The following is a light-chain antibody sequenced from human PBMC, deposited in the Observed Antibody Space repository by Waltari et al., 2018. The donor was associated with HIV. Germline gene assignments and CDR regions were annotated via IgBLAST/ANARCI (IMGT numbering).Light chain of an antibody. CDR1: QSIGSF. CDR2: GAS. J-gene: IGKJ2*01. V-gene: IGKV1-39*01. CDR3: QQTYRTPPYT. Sequence: DIQVTQSPSSLSESVGDRVTIICRASQSIGSFLNWYQKKPGKAPKRRISGASSLQIGVPSRFSGWGSGTYFSLTITNRQSEDLASYYCQQTYRTPPYTFGQGTKLQI.